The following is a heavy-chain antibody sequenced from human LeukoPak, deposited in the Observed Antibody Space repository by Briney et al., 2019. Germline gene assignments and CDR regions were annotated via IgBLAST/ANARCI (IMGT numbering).Heavy chain of an antibody. CDR1: GGSISSYY. CDR2: IYYSGST. CDR3: ARDKPYVDSSILDY. V-gene: IGHV4-59*12. D-gene: IGHD6-13*01. Sequence: SETLSLTCTVSGGSISSYYWSWIRQPPGKGLEWIGYIYYSGSTNYNPSLKSRVTISVDTSKNQFSLKLSSVTAADTAVYYCARDKPYVDSSILDYWGQGTLVTVSS. J-gene: IGHJ4*02.